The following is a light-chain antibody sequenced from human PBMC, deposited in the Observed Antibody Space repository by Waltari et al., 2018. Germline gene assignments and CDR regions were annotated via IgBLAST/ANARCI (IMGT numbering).Light chain of an antibody. J-gene: IGLJ2*01. CDR3: SSYAGSSKGA. CDR2: AIS. CDR1: SSDVGNYKR. Sequence: QSALTQPASVSGSPGQSITISCTGTSSDVGNYKRVSWYQQHPGKAPKPMIYAISKRPSGVPDRFSGPKSGDMASLTIAGLQPEDEAEYFCSSYAGSSKGAFGGGTKVTVL. V-gene: IGLV2-23*02.